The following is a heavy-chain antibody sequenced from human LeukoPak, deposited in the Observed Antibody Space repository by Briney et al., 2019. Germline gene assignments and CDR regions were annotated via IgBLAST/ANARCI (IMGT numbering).Heavy chain of an antibody. CDR2: IYPGDSDT. J-gene: IGHJ4*02. CDR1: GYSFTNYW. V-gene: IGHV5-51*01. CDR3: AGQKYYYDSSGSI. D-gene: IGHD3-22*01. Sequence: GESLKISCKGSGYSFTNYWIGWVRQMPGKGLEWMGIIYPGDSDTRYSPSFQGQVTISADKSISTAYLQWSSLKASDTAMYYCAGQKYYYDSSGSIWGQGTLVTVSS.